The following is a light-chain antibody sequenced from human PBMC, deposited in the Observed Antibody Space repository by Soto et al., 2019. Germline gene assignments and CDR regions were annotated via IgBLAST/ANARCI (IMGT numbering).Light chain of an antibody. Sequence: DIQMTQSPSTLSAFVGDRITFTCRASQSINGWLAWYQQKPGKAPNLLIYEASKLESGVPSRFSGSGSGTEFTLTISSLQPDDFATYYCQQYNAYPLTVGGGTKVDIK. CDR3: QQYNAYPLT. V-gene: IGKV1-5*03. CDR1: QSINGW. CDR2: EAS. J-gene: IGKJ4*01.